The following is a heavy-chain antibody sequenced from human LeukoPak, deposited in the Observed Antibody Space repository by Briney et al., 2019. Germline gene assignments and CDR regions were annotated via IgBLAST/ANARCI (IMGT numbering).Heavy chain of an antibody. D-gene: IGHD3/OR15-3a*01. CDR1: GGPISSSSYY. V-gene: IGHV4-39*01. CDR2: IYYSGST. CDR3: ARPRGEDFWTVMGAFDI. J-gene: IGHJ3*02. Sequence: SETLSLTCTVSGGPISSSSYYWGWIRQPPGKGLEWIGSIYYSGSTYYNPSLKSRVTISVDTSKNQFSLKLSSVTAADTAVYYCARPRGEDFWTVMGAFDIWGQGTVVTVSS.